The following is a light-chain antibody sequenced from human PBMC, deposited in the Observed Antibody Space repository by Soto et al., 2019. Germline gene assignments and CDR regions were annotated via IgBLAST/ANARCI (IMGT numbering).Light chain of an antibody. CDR1: QGISSY. Sequence: ALRMTQSPSSLSASTGDRVTITCRASQGISSYLAWYQQKPGKAPKLLIYAASTLQSGVPSRFSGSESGTDVTLTISCLQSEDFATYYCQQYYSYPPTFGGGTKVEIK. V-gene: IGKV1-8*01. CDR3: QQYYSYPPT. CDR2: AAS. J-gene: IGKJ4*01.